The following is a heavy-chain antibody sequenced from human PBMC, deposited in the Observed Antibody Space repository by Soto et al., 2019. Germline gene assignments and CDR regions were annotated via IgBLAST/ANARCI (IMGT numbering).Heavy chain of an antibody. J-gene: IGHJ4*02. D-gene: IGHD1-20*01. CDR1: GGSISSSSYY. CDR2: IYYSGST. CDR3: ARAITPSYYFDY. Sequence: SETLSLTCTVSGGSISSSSYYWGWIRQPPGKGLEWIGSIYYSGSTKYNPSLKSRVTISVDTSKNQFSLKLSSVTAADTAVYYCARAITPSYYFDYWGQGTLVTVSS. V-gene: IGHV4-39*07.